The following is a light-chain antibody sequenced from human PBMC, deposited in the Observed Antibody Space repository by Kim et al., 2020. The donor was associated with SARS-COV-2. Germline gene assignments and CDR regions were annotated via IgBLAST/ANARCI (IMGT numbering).Light chain of an antibody. CDR2: AAS. V-gene: IGKV3-20*01. CDR1: QSVSSTY. Sequence: SPGERATLSCRASQSVSSTYLAWYHQKPGQAPRLVIYAASSRAAGIPDRLSGSGSGTGFTRSISRLEPEDYGVYYCQQYASSPWTFGQGTKVDIK. J-gene: IGKJ1*01. CDR3: QQYASSPWT.